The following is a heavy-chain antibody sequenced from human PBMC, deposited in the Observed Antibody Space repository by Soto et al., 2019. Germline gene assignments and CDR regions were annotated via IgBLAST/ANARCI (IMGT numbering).Heavy chain of an antibody. D-gene: IGHD7-27*01. V-gene: IGHV4-39*01. CDR3: ARRLGLATWGFDY. J-gene: IGHJ4*02. Sequence: TSETLSLTCTVSGGSISSGGYYWGWIRQPPGKGLEWIGKINHSGSSSYNPSLKSRVTISVDTSKIQFSLKLNSVTAADAAVYYCARRLGLATWGFDYWGQGILVTVSS. CDR2: INHSGSS. CDR1: GGSISSGGYY.